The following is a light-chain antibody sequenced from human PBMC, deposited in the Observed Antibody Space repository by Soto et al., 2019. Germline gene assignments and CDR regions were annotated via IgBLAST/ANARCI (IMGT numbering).Light chain of an antibody. CDR2: DSS. V-gene: IGKV1-39*01. CDR3: QQSYSAPSWT. CDR1: QSISNY. J-gene: IGKJ1*01. Sequence: DIQMTQSPSSLSASVGDRVTISCGASQSISNYLNWYQQKPGKAPKLLIFDSSTLQNGVPLRFRGSGSGTDFTLTISSMQPEDFATYYCQQSYSAPSWTFGQGTKVDI.